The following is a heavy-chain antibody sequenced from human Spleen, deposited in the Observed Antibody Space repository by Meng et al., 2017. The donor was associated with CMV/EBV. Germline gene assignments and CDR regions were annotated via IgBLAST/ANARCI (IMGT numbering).Heavy chain of an antibody. CDR2: IYYSGST. D-gene: IGHD3-16*01. Sequence: SETLSLTCTVSGGSISSSSYYWGWIRQPPGKGLEWIGSIYYSGSTYYNPSLKSRVTISVDTSKNQFSLKLSSVTAADTAVYYCARWVSITFGTRGYFDYWGQGTLVTVSS. CDR3: ARWVSITFGTRGYFDY. CDR1: GGSISSSSYY. J-gene: IGHJ4*02. V-gene: IGHV4-39*01.